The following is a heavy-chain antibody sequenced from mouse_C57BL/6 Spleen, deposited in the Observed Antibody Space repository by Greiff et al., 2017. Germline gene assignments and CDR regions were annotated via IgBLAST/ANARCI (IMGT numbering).Heavy chain of an antibody. CDR2: IYPGGGYT. J-gene: IGHJ4*01. D-gene: IGHD4-1*01. CDR1: GYTFTNYW. CDR3: ASGGPLGAMDY. Sequence: QVQLQQSGAELVRPGTSVKMSCKASGYTFTNYWIGWAKQRPGHGLEWIGDIYPGGGYTNYNEKFKGKATLTADKSSSTAYMQFSSLTSEDSAIYYCASGGPLGAMDYWGQGTSVTVSS. V-gene: IGHV1-63*01.